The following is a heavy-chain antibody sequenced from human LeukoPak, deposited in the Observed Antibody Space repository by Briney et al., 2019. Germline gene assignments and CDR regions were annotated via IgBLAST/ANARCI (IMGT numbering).Heavy chain of an antibody. CDR3: AEDRGYSYGFAFDY. CDR1: GFTFSSYG. J-gene: IGHJ4*02. Sequence: PGGSLRLSCAASGFTFSSYGMHWVRQAPGKGLEWVAVIWYDGSNKYCADSVKGRFTISRDNSKNTLYLQMNSLRAEDTAVYYCAEDRGYSYGFAFDYWGQGTLVTVSS. V-gene: IGHV3-33*06. CDR2: IWYDGSNK. D-gene: IGHD5-18*01.